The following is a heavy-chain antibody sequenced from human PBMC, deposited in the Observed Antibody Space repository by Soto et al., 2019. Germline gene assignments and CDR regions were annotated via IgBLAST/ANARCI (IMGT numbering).Heavy chain of an antibody. CDR2: INPIFGTP. CDR1: GGTFSSYA. Sequence: SVKVSCKASGGTFSSYAISWVRQAPGQGLEWMGGINPIFGTPHYAQKYQGRVTITADTFTNTAYMELARLTSDDTAVYFCAREGRHFDHWGQGTLVTVSS. J-gene: IGHJ4*02. CDR3: AREGRHFDH. V-gene: IGHV1-69*06.